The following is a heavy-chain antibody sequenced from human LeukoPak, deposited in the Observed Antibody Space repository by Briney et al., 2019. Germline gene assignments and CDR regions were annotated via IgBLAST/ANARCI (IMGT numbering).Heavy chain of an antibody. CDR2: IYYSGST. Sequence: PSETLSLTCTVSGGSISSYYWNWIRQPPGKGLEWIGYIYYSGSTNYNPSLKSRVTISVDTSKNQFSLKLNSVTAADTAVYYCARDSAADGNWFDPWGQGTLVTVSS. CDR1: GGSISSYY. D-gene: IGHD2-15*01. V-gene: IGHV4-59*01. CDR3: ARDSAADGNWFDP. J-gene: IGHJ5*02.